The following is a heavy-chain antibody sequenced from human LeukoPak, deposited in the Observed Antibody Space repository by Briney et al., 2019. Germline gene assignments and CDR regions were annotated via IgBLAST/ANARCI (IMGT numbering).Heavy chain of an antibody. Sequence: SVTVSCKASGGTFSSYAISWVRQAPGQELEWMGGIIPIFGTANYAQKFQGRVTITADESTSTAYMELSSLRSEDTAVYYCARGGSIVVVVAATYYFDYWGQGTLVTVSS. CDR1: GGTFSSYA. D-gene: IGHD2-15*01. V-gene: IGHV1-69*13. CDR3: ARGGSIVVVVAATYYFDY. CDR2: IIPIFGTA. J-gene: IGHJ4*02.